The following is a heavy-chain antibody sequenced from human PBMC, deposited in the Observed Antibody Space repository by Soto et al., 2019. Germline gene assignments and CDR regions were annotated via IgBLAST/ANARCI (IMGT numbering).Heavy chain of an antibody. CDR3: AKGKTNGWYSFDY. Sequence: PGGSLRLSCAASGFTFANYAMSWVRQAPGKGLEWVAGISASGRDTYYADSVKDRFTISRDSSKNTLYLQMNSLRAEDTAKYFCAKGKTNGWYSFDYWGQGTLVTVSS. J-gene: IGHJ4*02. CDR1: GFTFANYA. CDR2: ISASGRDT. D-gene: IGHD2-8*01. V-gene: IGHV3-23*01.